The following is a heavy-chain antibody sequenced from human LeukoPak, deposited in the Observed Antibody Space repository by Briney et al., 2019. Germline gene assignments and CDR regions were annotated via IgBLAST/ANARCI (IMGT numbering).Heavy chain of an antibody. D-gene: IGHD6-19*01. CDR3: AREKNRLVLSAHLQY. J-gene: IGHJ4*02. CDR1: GFTFGVYN. CDR2: ISSDAHYI. Sequence: GGSLRLSCVASGFTFGVYNMNWVRQPPGKGLEWVASISSDAHYIYYSDSVKGRFSISRDNAKNSVFLQMNSLRAEDTAMYFCAREKNRLVLSAHLQYWGQGVLVTVSS. V-gene: IGHV3-21*04.